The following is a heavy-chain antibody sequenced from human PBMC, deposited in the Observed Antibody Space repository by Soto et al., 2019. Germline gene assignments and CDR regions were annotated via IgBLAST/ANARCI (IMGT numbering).Heavy chain of an antibody. CDR3: AREDLYGSGSKTNDY. V-gene: IGHV4-30-4*01. J-gene: IGHJ4*02. CDR2: IYYSGST. CDR1: GGSISSGDYY. Sequence: SETLSLTCTVSGGSISSGDYYWSWIRQPPGKGLEWIGYIYYSGSTYYNPSLKSRVTISVDTSKNQFSLKLSSVTAADTAVYYCAREDLYGSGSKTNDYWGQGTLVTVSS. D-gene: IGHD3-10*01.